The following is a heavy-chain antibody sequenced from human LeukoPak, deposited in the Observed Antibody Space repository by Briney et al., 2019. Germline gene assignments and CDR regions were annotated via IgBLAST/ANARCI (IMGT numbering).Heavy chain of an antibody. CDR3: VRDFRSADY. Sequence: PGGSLRLSCAASGFTFSNYCMHWVRQIPGKGLVWVSRICPDGTVTNYADSVKGRFTISRDNAKNMVCLQMNSLRADDTAVYYCVRDFRSADYWGQGILVTVSS. CDR1: GFTFSNYC. V-gene: IGHV3-74*01. CDR2: ICPDGTVT. J-gene: IGHJ4*02.